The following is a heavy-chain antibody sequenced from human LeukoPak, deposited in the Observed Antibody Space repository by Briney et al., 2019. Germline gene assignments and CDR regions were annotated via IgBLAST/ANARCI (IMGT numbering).Heavy chain of an antibody. Sequence: SETLSLTCTVSGGSISSYYWSWIRQPPGKGLEWIGYIYYSGSTNYNPSLKSRVTISVDTSKNQFSLKLSSVTAADTAVYYCARSSSYGYWFFDYWGRGTLVTVSS. D-gene: IGHD5-18*01. CDR2: IYYSGST. V-gene: IGHV4-59*01. CDR1: GGSISSYY. J-gene: IGHJ4*02. CDR3: ARSSSYGYWFFDY.